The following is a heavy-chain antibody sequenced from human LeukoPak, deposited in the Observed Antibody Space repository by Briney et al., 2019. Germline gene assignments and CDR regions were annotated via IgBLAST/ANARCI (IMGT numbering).Heavy chain of an antibody. D-gene: IGHD2-2*01. J-gene: IGHJ4*02. Sequence: PGGSLRLSCAASGFTFSSYSMNWVRQAPGKGLEWVSSISSSSYIYYADSVTGRFTISRDNAKNSLYLQMNSLRAEDTAVYYCARGGSSTSCPFDYWGQGTLVTVSS. CDR3: ARGGSSTSCPFDY. CDR1: GFTFSSYS. V-gene: IGHV3-21*01. CDR2: ISSSSYI.